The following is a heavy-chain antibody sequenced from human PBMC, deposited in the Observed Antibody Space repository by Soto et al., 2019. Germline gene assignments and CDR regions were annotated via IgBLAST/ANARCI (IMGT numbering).Heavy chain of an antibody. Sequence: SETLSLTCTVSGGSVSSGSYXWSWIRQPPGKGLEWIGYIYYSGSTNYNPSLKSRVTISVDTSKNQFSLKLSSVTAADTAVYYCARDRIAAAGGYYYGMDVWGQGTTVTVSS. V-gene: IGHV4-61*01. D-gene: IGHD6-13*01. J-gene: IGHJ6*02. CDR3: ARDRIAAAGGYYYGMDV. CDR1: GGSVSSGSYX. CDR2: IYYSGST.